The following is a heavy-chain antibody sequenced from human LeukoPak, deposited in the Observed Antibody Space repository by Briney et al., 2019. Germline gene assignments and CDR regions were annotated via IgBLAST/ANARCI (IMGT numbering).Heavy chain of an antibody. CDR3: AREGDAFDI. CDR1: GVSISNSGSYY. Sequence: SETLSLTCTVSGVSISNSGSYYWGWIRQPPGKGLEWIGSIYYKGSTYYNPSLKSRVTISVDRSKNQFSLKLSSVTAADTAVYYCAREGDAFDIWGQGTMVTVSS. V-gene: IGHV4-39*07. J-gene: IGHJ3*02. CDR2: IYYKGST.